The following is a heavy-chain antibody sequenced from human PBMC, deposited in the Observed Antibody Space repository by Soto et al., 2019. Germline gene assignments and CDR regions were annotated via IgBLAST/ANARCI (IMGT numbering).Heavy chain of an antibody. CDR1: GGSISSYY. V-gene: IGHV4-59*01. Sequence: PSETLSLTCTVSGGSISSYYWSWIRQPPGKGLEWIGYIYYSGSTNYNPSLKSRVTISVDTSKNQFSPKLSSVTAADTAVYYCARAVPTYYDILTGYRSDAFDIWGQGTMVTVSS. CDR3: ARAVPTYYDILTGYRSDAFDI. D-gene: IGHD3-9*01. CDR2: IYYSGST. J-gene: IGHJ3*02.